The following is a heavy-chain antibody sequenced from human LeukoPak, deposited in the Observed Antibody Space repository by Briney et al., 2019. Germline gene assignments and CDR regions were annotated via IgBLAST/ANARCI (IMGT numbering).Heavy chain of an antibody. V-gene: IGHV3-30*02. CDR2: IRYDGSSS. CDR1: GVMFNTFG. J-gene: IGHJ4*02. D-gene: IGHD2-15*01. Sequence: GGSLRLSCEVSGVMFNTFGMHWVRQAPGKGLEWVAFIRYDGSSSFYADSVKGRFTISRDDSKDTVYVQMTSLRAEDTAVYYCAREVISLDYWGQGTLVTVSS. CDR3: AREVISLDY.